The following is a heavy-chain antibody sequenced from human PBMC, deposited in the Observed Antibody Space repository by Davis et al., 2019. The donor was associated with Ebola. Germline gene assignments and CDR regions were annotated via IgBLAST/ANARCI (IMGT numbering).Heavy chain of an antibody. D-gene: IGHD2-15*01. CDR1: GGSISNSNW. CDR2: IYHTGDT. J-gene: IGHJ5*02. CDR3: ARVNFCIGGSCYSHDH. V-gene: IGHV4-4*02. Sequence: GSLRLSCAVSGGSISNSNWWRWVRQTPGKGLEWIGEIYHTGDTNYNPSLKSRVTISVDTSKNQFSLRLNSVTAADTAVYYCARVNFCIGGSCYSHDHWGQGTLVTVSS.